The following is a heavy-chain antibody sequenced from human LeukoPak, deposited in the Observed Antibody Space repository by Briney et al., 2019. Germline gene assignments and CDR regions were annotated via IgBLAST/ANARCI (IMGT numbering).Heavy chain of an antibody. J-gene: IGHJ4*02. Sequence: GGSLRLSCAASGFTFSDYGMHWVRQAPGKGLEWVAVIWFDGSNKYYVDSVKGRFTISRDNSKNTLYLQMNSLRAEDTAVYYCARPQSSSGYYWPFDDWGQGTLVTVSS. CDR2: IWFDGSNK. D-gene: IGHD3-22*01. CDR3: ARPQSSSGYYWPFDD. V-gene: IGHV3-33*01. CDR1: GFTFSDYG.